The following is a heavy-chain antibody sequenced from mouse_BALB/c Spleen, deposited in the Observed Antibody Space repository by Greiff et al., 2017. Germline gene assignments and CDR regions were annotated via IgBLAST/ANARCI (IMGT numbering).Heavy chain of an antibody. J-gene: IGHJ2*01. CDR1: GFTFSSYG. V-gene: IGHV5-6-3*01. D-gene: IGHD2-10*02. Sequence: EVMLVESGGGLVQPGGSLKLSCAASGFTFSSYGMSWVRQTPDKRLELVATINSNGGSTYYPDSVKGRFTISRDNAKNTLYLQMSSLKSEDTAMYYCAGGYGYYFDYWGQGTTLTVSS. CDR3: AGGYGYYFDY. CDR2: INSNGGST.